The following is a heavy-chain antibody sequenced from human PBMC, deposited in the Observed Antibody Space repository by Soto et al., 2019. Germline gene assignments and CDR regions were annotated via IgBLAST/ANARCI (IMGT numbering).Heavy chain of an antibody. CDR1: GGTFSSYS. CDR2: IIPIFGTA. D-gene: IGHD3-10*01. J-gene: IGHJ6*02. Sequence: GASVEVSCEASGGTFSSYSISWVLEAPGQGLEWMGGIIPIFGTATYAQKFKDRVTITAEESTSTAYMELSSLTSEDTAVYYCARFLGGAGSYYDGQNYNYYNGMDVWGQGTTVTVSS. CDR3: ARFLGGAGSYYDGQNYNYYNGMDV. V-gene: IGHV1-69*13.